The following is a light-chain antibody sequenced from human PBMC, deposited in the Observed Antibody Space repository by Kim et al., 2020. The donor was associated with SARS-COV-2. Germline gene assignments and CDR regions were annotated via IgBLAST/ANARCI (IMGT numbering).Light chain of an antibody. V-gene: IGLV6-57*03. Sequence: GKSVTISCPRSCGSIADNFVQWYQPRPGSVPTTVIYEDDQRPSGVSDRFSGSIDNSSNSASLTISGLRTEDEADYYCQSDNRDNVLFGGGTQLTVL. J-gene: IGLJ2*01. CDR3: QSDNRDNVL. CDR2: EDD. CDR1: CGSIADNF.